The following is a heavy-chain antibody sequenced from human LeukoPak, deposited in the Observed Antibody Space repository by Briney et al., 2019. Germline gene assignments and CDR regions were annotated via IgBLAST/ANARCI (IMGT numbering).Heavy chain of an antibody. CDR1: GGSISSYY. CDR3: ARLGIAAAGYFDY. Sequence: SETLSLTCTVSGGSISSYYWSWIRQPPGEGLEWIGYIYYSGSTNYNPSLKSRVTISVDTSKNQFSLKLSSVTAADTAVYYCARLGIAAAGYFDYWGQGTLVTVSS. CDR2: IYYSGST. D-gene: IGHD6-13*01. J-gene: IGHJ4*02. V-gene: IGHV4-59*08.